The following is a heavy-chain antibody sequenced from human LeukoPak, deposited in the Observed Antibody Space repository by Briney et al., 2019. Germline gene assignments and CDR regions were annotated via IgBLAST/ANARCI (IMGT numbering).Heavy chain of an antibody. Sequence: SETLSLTCTVSGASISRSNWWSWVRQSPGKGPEWIGEIFYSGTTNYNPSLKSRVTMSVDTSKNQFSLKLSSVTAADTAVYYCARAPDYDILTGYPSYYFDYWGQGTLVTVSS. D-gene: IGHD3-9*01. J-gene: IGHJ4*02. CDR3: ARAPDYDILTGYPSYYFDY. V-gene: IGHV4-4*02. CDR1: GASISRSNW. CDR2: IFYSGTT.